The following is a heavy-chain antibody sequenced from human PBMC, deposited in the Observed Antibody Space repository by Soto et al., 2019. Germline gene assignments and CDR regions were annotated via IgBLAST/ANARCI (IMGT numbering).Heavy chain of an antibody. CDR1: GGSFSGYY. CDR2: INHSGST. Sequence: SETLSLTCAVYGGSFSGYYWSRIRRPPGKGLEWIGEINHSGSTNYNPSLKSRVTISVDTSKNQFSLKLSSVTAADTAVYYCARDVLMVYAGWFDPWGQGTLVTVSS. CDR3: ARDVLMVYAGWFDP. D-gene: IGHD2-8*01. V-gene: IGHV4-34*01. J-gene: IGHJ5*02.